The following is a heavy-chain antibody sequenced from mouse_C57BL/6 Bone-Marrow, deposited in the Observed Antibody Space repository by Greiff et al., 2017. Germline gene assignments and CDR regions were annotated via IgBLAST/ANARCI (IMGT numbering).Heavy chain of an antibody. V-gene: IGHV1-4*01. J-gene: IGHJ3*01. CDR2: INPSSGYT. D-gene: IGHD1-1*02. CDR1: GYTFTSYT. CDR3: AKSYGPFAY. Sequence: QVQLQQSGAELARPGASVKMSCTASGYTFTSYTMHWVKQRPGQGLEWIGYINPSSGYTKYNQKFKDKATLTADKSSSTAYMQLSSLPSEDAAVYYWAKSYGPFAYWGQGTLVTVSA.